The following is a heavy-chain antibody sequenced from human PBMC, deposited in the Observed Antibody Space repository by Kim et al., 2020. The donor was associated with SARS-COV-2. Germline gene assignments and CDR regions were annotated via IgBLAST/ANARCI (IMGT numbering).Heavy chain of an antibody. CDR2: DSYT. Sequence: DSYTTYSPSFQGHVTISADKSISTAYLQWSSLKASDTAIYCCARGSDYDYWGQGTLVTVSS. D-gene: IGHD4-17*01. J-gene: IGHJ4*02. V-gene: IGHV5-10-1*01. CDR3: ARGSDYDY.